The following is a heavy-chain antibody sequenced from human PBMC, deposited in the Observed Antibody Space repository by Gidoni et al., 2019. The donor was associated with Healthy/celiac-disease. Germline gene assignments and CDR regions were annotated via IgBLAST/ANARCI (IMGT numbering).Heavy chain of an antibody. CDR1: GGSISSYY. J-gene: IGHJ4*02. CDR3: ARERLTMVRGFDY. D-gene: IGHD3-10*01. V-gene: IGHV4-59*01. Sequence: QVQLQESGPGLVKPSETLSLTCTVSGGSISSYYWSWIRQPPGKGLEWIGYIYYSGSTNYNPSLKSRVTISVDTSKNQFSLKLSSVTAADTAVYYCARERLTMVRGFDYWGQGTLVTVSS. CDR2: IYYSGST.